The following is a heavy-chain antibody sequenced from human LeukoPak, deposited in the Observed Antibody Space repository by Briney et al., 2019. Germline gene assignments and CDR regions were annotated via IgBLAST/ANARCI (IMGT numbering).Heavy chain of an antibody. D-gene: IGHD2-15*01. CDR2: INHSGST. CDR3: ARYLMHPRYCSGGSCYSVWFDP. V-gene: IGHV4-34*01. J-gene: IGHJ5*02. Sequence: PSETLSLTCAVYGGSFSGYYWSWIRQPPGKGLEWIGEINHSGSTNYNPSLKSRVTISVDTSKNQFSLKLSSVTAADTAVYYRARYLMHPRYCSGGSCYSVWFDPWGQGTLVTVSS. CDR1: GGSFSGYY.